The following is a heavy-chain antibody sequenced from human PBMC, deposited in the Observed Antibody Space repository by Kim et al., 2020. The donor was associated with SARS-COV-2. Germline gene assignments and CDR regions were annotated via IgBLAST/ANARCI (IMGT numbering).Heavy chain of an antibody. V-gene: IGHV3-23*01. J-gene: IGHJ4*02. D-gene: IGHD6-19*01. Sequence: YADSVKGRFTISRDNSKNTLYLQMNSLRAEDTAVYYCAKVRGSGWFTFDYWGQGTLVTVSS. CDR3: AKVRGSGWFTFDY.